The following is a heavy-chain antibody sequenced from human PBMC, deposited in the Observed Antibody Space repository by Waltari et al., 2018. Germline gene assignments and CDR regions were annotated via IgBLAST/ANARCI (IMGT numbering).Heavy chain of an antibody. V-gene: IGHV3-74*01. D-gene: IGHD6-6*01. CDR1: GFTFSSSW. CDR3: ARWDYSSSAY. Sequence: EVQLVESGGGLVQPGGSLRLSCEASGFTFSSSWMHWVRQGPGKGLEGISYIDSDGSSTRYANSVKGRFTISRDTAKNTLYLQMNSLRAEDTAVYYCARWDYSSSAYWGQGTLVTVSS. J-gene: IGHJ4*02. CDR2: IDSDGSST.